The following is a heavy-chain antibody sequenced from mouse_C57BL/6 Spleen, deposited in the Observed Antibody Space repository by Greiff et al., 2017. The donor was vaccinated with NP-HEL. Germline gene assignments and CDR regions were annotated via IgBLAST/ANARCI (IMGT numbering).Heavy chain of an antibody. D-gene: IGHD1-1*01. J-gene: IGHJ4*01. CDR3: AREDSHYYGSSYAMDY. CDR2: ISTYYGDA. V-gene: IGHV1-67*01. CDR1: GYTFTDYA. Sequence: QVHVKQSGPELVRPGVSVKISCKGSGYTFTDYAMHWVKQSHAKSLEWIGVISTYYGDASYNQKFKDKATMTVDKSSSTAYMELARLTSEDSAVYYCAREDSHYYGSSYAMDYWGQGTSVTVSS.